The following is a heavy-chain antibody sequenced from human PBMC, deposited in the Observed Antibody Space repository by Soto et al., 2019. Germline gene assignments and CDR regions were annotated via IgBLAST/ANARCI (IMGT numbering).Heavy chain of an antibody. D-gene: IGHD5-18*01. V-gene: IGHV4-34*01. CDR1: GGSFSGYY. CDR2: INHSGST. Sequence: SETLSLTCAVYGGSFSGYYWSWIRQPPGKGLEWIGEINHSGSTNYNPSLKSRVTISVDTSKNQFSLKLSSVTAADTAVYYCARGRRSGYSYGYVPWFDPWGQGTLVTVSS. J-gene: IGHJ5*02. CDR3: ARGRRSGYSYGYVPWFDP.